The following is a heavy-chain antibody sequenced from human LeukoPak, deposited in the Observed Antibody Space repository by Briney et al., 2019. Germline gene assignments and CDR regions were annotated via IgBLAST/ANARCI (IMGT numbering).Heavy chain of an antibody. D-gene: IGHD6-19*01. J-gene: IGHJ4*02. Sequence: GGSLRLSCAASGFTFSHYSMNWVRQAPGKGLEWVSAISGSGGSTDYTDSVKGRFTISRDNSNNTLYLQMNSLRAEDTAVYYCAKGSGYGSGWYYFNYWGRGTLVTVSS. V-gene: IGHV3-23*01. CDR2: ISGSGGST. CDR1: GFTFSHYS. CDR3: AKGSGYGSGWYYFNY.